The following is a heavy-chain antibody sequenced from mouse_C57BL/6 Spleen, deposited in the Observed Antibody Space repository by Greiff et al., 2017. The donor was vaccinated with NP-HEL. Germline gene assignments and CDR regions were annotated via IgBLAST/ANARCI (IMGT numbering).Heavy chain of an antibody. Sequence: VQLKESVAELVRPGASVKLSCTASGFNFTNTYMHWVKQRPEQGLEWIGRIDPANGNTKYDPKFQGKATITADTSSNTAYLQLRSLTSEDPAIYYCARSNYDAMDYWGQGTSVTVSS. V-gene: IGHV14-3*01. CDR2: IDPANGNT. D-gene: IGHD2-5*01. J-gene: IGHJ4*01. CDR3: ARSNYDAMDY. CDR1: GFNFTNTY.